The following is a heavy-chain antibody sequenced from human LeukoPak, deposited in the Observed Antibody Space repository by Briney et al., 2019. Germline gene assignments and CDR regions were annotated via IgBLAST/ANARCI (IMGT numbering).Heavy chain of an antibody. D-gene: IGHD3-3*01. CDR2: ISAYNGNT. CDR3: ARAEYYDFWSGYYDFDY. J-gene: IGHJ4*02. V-gene: IGHV1-18*01. Sequence: GASVKVSCKASCYTFTSYGISWVRQAPGQGLEWMGWISAYNGNTNYAQKLQGRVTMTTDTSTSTAYMELRSLRSDDTAVYYCARAEYYDFWSGYYDFDYWGQGTLVTVSS. CDR1: CYTFTSYG.